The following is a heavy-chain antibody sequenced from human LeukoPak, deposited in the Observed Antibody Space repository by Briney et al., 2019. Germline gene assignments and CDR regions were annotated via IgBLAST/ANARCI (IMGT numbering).Heavy chain of an antibody. CDR2: IKQDGSEK. Sequence: GGSLRLSCEVSGFTFRDFWMNWVRQAPGKGLEWVANIKQDGSEKYYVDSVKGRFTISRDNAKNSLYLQMNTLRPEDTAVYYCARERQNKDFWSGGDYWGQGTLVTVSS. CDR3: ARERQNKDFWSGGDY. J-gene: IGHJ4*02. CDR1: GFTFRDFW. V-gene: IGHV3-7*01. D-gene: IGHD3-3*01.